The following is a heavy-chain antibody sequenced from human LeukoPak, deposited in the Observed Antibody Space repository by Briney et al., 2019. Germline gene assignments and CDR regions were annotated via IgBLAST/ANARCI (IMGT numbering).Heavy chain of an antibody. J-gene: IGHJ4*02. CDR1: GGSVSSTTYY. CDR2: IYYSGST. Sequence: SETLSLTCTVSGGSVSSTTYYWSWIRQPPGKGLEWIASIYYSGSTYYNPSLKSRVTISVDTSKNQFSLKLSSVTAADTAVYYCARRAMVRGGTYFDYWGQGTLVTVSS. D-gene: IGHD3-10*01. CDR3: ARRAMVRGGTYFDY. V-gene: IGHV4-39*01.